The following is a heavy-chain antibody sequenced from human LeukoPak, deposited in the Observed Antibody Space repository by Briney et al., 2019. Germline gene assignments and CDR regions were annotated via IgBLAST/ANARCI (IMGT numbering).Heavy chain of an antibody. CDR3: AGGTDFWSGYCFDS. J-gene: IGHJ4*02. CDR1: GFTFSSYA. Sequence: GGSLRLSCAASGFTFSSYAMHWVRQAPGKGLEWVSGIYSGGDIAYADSVKGRFTISSDTSQNKLYLHMNSLRVEDTAVYYCAGGTDFWSGYCFDSWGQGTLVTVSS. CDR2: IYSGGDI. D-gene: IGHD3-3*01. V-gene: IGHV3-53*01.